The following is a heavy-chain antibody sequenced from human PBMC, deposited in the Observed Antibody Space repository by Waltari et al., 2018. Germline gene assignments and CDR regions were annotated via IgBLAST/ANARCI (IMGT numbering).Heavy chain of an antibody. D-gene: IGHD2-21*01. Sequence: QVQLVQSGAEVKKPGSSVKVSCKASGGTFSSYAISWVRQAPGQGLEWMGRSSRILGIANYAQKFQGRVTITADKSTSTAYMELSSLRSEDTAVYYCARDEGNCGGDCYHALGGWFDPWGQGTLVTVSS. J-gene: IGHJ5*02. CDR3: ARDEGNCGGDCYHALGGWFDP. V-gene: IGHV1-69*09. CDR2: SSRILGIA. CDR1: GGTFSSYA.